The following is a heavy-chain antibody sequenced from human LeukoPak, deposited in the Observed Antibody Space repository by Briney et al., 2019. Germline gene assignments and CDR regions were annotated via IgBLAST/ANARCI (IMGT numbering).Heavy chain of an antibody. CDR2: ISSSSSYI. J-gene: IGHJ4*02. CDR3: ARKYYYDSGGYYWTFDY. Sequence: PGWSLRHSCAASAFTFSTYSMNWVRQAPRKGLECVSSISSSSSYIYYADSVKGRFTISRDNAKNSLYLQMNSLRVEETAVYYCARKYYYDSGGYYWTFDYWGQGTLVTVSS. V-gene: IGHV3-21*06. CDR1: AFTFSTYS. D-gene: IGHD3-22*01.